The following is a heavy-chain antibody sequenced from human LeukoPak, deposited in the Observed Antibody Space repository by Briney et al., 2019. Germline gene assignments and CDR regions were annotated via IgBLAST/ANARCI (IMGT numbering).Heavy chain of an antibody. D-gene: IGHD2-2*01. V-gene: IGHV4-39*07. CDR1: GGSISSSSYY. Sequence: SETLSLTCTVSGGSISSSSYYWGWIRQPPGKGLEWIGSFYYSGSTYYNPSLKSRVTMSVDTSKNQFSLKLSSVTAADTAVYYCARISGYCSSTSCSPFDYWGQGTLVTVSS. CDR2: FYYSGST. J-gene: IGHJ4*02. CDR3: ARISGYCSSTSCSPFDY.